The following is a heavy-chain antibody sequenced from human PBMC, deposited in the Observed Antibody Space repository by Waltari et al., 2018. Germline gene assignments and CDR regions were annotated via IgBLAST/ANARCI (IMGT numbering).Heavy chain of an antibody. CDR2: VWQGGAH. J-gene: IGHJ4*02. CDR3: ARSSGDYSDIGGYFFVY. Sequence: HVQLQESGPGLVKPAGTLSLTCAVSGDSIDSDHWWRWVRQPPGKGLEWIGQVWQGGAHNYHPSLTSRLTMTVDRSRNVFSLELTSVTAAATAIYFCARSSGDYSDIGGYFFVYWGQGILVSVSS. V-gene: IGHV4-4*01. CDR1: GDSIDSDHW. D-gene: IGHD4-17*01.